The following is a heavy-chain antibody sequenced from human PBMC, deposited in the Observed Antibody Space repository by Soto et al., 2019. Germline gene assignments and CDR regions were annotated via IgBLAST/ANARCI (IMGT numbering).Heavy chain of an antibody. Sequence: ASVKVSCKASGGTFSSYAISWVRQAPGQGLEWMGGIIPIFGTANYAQKFQGRVTITADESTSTAYMELSRLRSEDTAVYYCARIIIVYYGMDVWGQGTKVTVSS. CDR3: ARIIIVYYGMDV. CDR2: IIPIFGTA. D-gene: IGHD1-26*01. V-gene: IGHV1-69*13. CDR1: GGTFSSYA. J-gene: IGHJ6*02.